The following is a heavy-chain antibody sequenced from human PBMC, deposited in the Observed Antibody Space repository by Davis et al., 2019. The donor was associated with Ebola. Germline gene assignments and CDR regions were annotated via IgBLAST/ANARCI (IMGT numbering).Heavy chain of an antibody. CDR2: ISSGSDYI. J-gene: IGHJ4*02. CDR3: ARYGVASSSSWVDF. Sequence: PGGSLRLSCAASGFTFSSYSMNWVRQAPGKGLEWVSSISSGSDYIFYADSVKGRFTVSRDNAKNSLYLQINSLRAEDMAVYYCARYGVASSSSWVDFWGQGTLVIVSS. D-gene: IGHD6-6*01. CDR1: GFTFSSYS. V-gene: IGHV3-21*01.